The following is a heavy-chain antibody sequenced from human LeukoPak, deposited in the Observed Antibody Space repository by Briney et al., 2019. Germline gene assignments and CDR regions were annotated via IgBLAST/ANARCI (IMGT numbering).Heavy chain of an antibody. V-gene: IGHV3-23*01. J-gene: IGHJ4*02. CDR2: ISGSGGST. Sequence: GESLRLSCAASGFTFTSYGMSWVRQAPGKGLEWVSGISGSGGSTYYADSVKGRFTISRDNSKNTLYLQMNSLRAEDTAVYYCARHLLWFGELSGGFDYWGQGTLVTVSS. CDR3: ARHLLWFGELSGGFDY. D-gene: IGHD3-10*01. CDR1: GFTFTSYG.